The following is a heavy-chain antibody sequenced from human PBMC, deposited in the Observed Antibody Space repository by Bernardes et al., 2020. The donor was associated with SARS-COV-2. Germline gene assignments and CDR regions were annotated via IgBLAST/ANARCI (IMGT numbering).Heavy chain of an antibody. J-gene: IGHJ6*02. V-gene: IGHV4-39*01. CDR1: GGSISSSSYH. D-gene: IGHD6-13*01. CDR3: AKHPTIAGAGAGYFYGMDV. Sequence: SETLSLTCTVSGGSISSSSYHWGWVRQPPGKGLEWIGNMYYSGSTYYNPSLKSRVTISLDTSKNQFSLRLSSVAAADTAIYYCAKHPTIAGAGAGYFYGMDVWGQGTTVIVSS. CDR2: MYYSGST.